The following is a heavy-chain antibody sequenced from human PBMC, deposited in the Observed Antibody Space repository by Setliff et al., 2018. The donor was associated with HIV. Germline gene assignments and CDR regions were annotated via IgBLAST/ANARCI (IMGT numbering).Heavy chain of an antibody. CDR1: GGSFGTFD. CDR3: AKLTYFGSGSRVPKPGYFYMDV. Sequence: SVKVSCKASGGSFGTFDISWVRRAPGQGLEWVGEIIPLFGAPNYAQKFQGRVTLTTDESTSAAFMELRSLRSEDTAVYYCAKLTYFGSGSRVPKPGYFYMDVWGQGTTVTVSS. CDR2: IIPLFGAP. D-gene: IGHD3-10*01. J-gene: IGHJ6*03. V-gene: IGHV1-69*05.